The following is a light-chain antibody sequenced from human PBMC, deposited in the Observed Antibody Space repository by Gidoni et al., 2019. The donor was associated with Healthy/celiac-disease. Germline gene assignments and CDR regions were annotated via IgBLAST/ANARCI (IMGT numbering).Light chain of an antibody. CDR1: QSISSW. V-gene: IGKV1-5*01. CDR2: DAS. Sequence: DIQMTPSPSTLSASVGDRVTITCRASQSISSWLAWYQQKPGKAPKLLIYDASSLESGVPSRFSGSGSGTEFTLPISSLQPDDFATYYCQQYNSYPYTFGQGTKLEIK. CDR3: QQYNSYPYT. J-gene: IGKJ2*01.